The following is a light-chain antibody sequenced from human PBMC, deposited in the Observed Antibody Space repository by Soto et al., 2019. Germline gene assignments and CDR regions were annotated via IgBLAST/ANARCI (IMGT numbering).Light chain of an antibody. CDR1: QGIGSW. CDR2: GAS. V-gene: IGKV3-11*01. Sequence: TQSPSSVSASVGDRVTITCRASQGIGSWLAWYQQKPGQAPRLLIYGASSRATGIPDRFSGSGSGTDFTLTISSLEPEDFAVYYCHQRGSWPRGTFGQGTKVDI. CDR3: HQRGSWPRGT. J-gene: IGKJ1*01.